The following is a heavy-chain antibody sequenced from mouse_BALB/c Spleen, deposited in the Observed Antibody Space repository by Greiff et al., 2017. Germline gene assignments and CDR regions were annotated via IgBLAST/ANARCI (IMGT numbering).Heavy chain of an antibody. J-gene: IGHJ4*01. CDR1: GYTFTDYA. Sequence: VQLQQSGAELVRPGVSVKISCKGSGYTFTDYAMHWVKQSHAKSLEWIGVISTYYGDASYNQKFKGKATMTVDKSSSTAYMELARLTSEDSTIYYCARGDYYGSGYYAMDYWGQGTSVTVSS. CDR2: ISTYYGDA. D-gene: IGHD1-1*01. V-gene: IGHV1S137*01. CDR3: ARGDYYGSGYYAMDY.